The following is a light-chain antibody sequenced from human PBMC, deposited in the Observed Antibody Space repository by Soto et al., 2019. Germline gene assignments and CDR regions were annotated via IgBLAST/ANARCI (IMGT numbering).Light chain of an antibody. CDR3: QQYGSSPFT. Sequence: EIVLTQSPGTLSLSPGERATLSCRASQSVSSSYLAWYQQKPGQAPRLLTYGASSRATGIPDRFSGSGSGTVFTLTISRLEPEDFAVYYCQQYGSSPFTFGGGTKADIK. J-gene: IGKJ4*01. V-gene: IGKV3-20*01. CDR1: QSVSSSY. CDR2: GAS.